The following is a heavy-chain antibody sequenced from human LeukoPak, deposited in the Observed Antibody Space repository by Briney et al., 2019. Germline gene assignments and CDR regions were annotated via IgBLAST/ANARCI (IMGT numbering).Heavy chain of an antibody. CDR1: GLTSSNSA. J-gene: IGHJ4*02. Sequence: GGSLRLSCAASGLTSSNSAMSWVRQAPGKGLEWVSGISVGSDVIYYADSVRGRFAISRDNSKNMVYLQMDSLRAEDTAVYYCAKDLDNSAYYDFWSGYETFDYWGQGTLVTVSS. V-gene: IGHV3-23*01. CDR2: ISVGSDVI. D-gene: IGHD3-3*01. CDR3: AKDLDNSAYYDFWSGYETFDY.